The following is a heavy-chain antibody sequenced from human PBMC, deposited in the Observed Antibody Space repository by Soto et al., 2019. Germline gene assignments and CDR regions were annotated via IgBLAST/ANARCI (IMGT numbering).Heavy chain of an antibody. V-gene: IGHV3-30*04. CDR2: ISFDEIDK. CDR1: GFIFSSYA. Sequence: QVQLVEAGGGVVQPGRSLRLSCAASGFIFSSYAMHWVRQAPGKGLEWVAVISFDEIDKYYADSVKGRFTISRDNSKNTLYLQMNSLRVEDTAVYYCARCPIMVTSSMDLWGQGTTVTVSS. D-gene: IGHD2-8*01. CDR3: ARCPIMVTSSMDL. J-gene: IGHJ6*02.